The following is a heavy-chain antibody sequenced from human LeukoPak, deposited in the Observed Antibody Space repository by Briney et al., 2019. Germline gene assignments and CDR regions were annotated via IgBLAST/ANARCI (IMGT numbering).Heavy chain of an antibody. CDR2: IYPGNSDT. V-gene: IGHV5-51*01. CDR1: GYSFTSYW. Sequence: GEFLKISCKGSGYSFTSYWIGWERQMPGKGLEWMGIIYPGNSDTRYSPSFQGQVTISADKSISTAYLQWSSLKASDTAMYYCARRRSSGWYNWYFDLWGRGTLVTVSS. CDR3: ARRRSSGWYNWYFDL. J-gene: IGHJ2*01. D-gene: IGHD6-19*01.